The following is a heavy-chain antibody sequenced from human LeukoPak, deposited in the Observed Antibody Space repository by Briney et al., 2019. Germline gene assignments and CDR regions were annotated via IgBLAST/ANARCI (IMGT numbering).Heavy chain of an antibody. D-gene: IGHD4-23*01. Sequence: GGSLRLSCAASGFTFRSYWMSWVRQAPGKGLEWVANIRQDGSVQNYVDSVKGRFTISRDNPKNSVYLQMNSLRAEDTAVYYCAKAVNDWFDPWGQGTLVTVSS. CDR3: AKAVNDWFDP. V-gene: IGHV3-7*03. CDR1: GFTFRSYW. CDR2: IRQDGSVQ. J-gene: IGHJ5*02.